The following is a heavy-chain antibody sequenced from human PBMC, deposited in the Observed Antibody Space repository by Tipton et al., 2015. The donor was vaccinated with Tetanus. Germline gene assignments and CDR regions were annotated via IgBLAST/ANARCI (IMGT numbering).Heavy chain of an antibody. V-gene: IGHV4-39*01. J-gene: IGHJ4*02. D-gene: IGHD3-10*01. CDR2: ISYKGST. Sequence: GLVKPSETLSLTCIVSGGSISSSSYYWGWIRQPPGKGLEWIGSISYKGSTYYNPSLKSRVTMSVDTSKNQFSLRLRSVTAADTAVFYCAGLYYYDSASYPLYWGQGTLVTVSS. CDR3: AGLYYYDSASYPLY. CDR1: GGSISSSSYY.